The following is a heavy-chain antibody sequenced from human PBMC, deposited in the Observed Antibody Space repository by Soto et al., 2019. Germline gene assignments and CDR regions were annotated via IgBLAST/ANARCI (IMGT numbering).Heavy chain of an antibody. Sequence: GGSLRLSCAASGFTFNSYAMNWVRQAPGKGLEWVSSISGGGGGTYYADSVKGRFTISRDNSKNTLYLQMNSLRAEDTAVYYCAKEDLERDYLDYWGQGTLVTVSS. V-gene: IGHV3-23*01. J-gene: IGHJ4*02. CDR2: ISGGGGGT. CDR1: GFTFNSYA. D-gene: IGHD1-1*01. CDR3: AKEDLERDYLDY.